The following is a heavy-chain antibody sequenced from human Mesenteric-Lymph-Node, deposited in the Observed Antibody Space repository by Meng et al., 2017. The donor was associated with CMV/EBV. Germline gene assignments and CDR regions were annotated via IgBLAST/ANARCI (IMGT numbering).Heavy chain of an antibody. D-gene: IGHD3-3*01. V-gene: IGHV3-23*01. CDR2: ISSSDRST. J-gene: IGHJ4*02. Sequence: ETLSLTCAASGFTFSSYAMSWVRQTPGEGLEWVSSISSSDRSTYYADSVRGRFTISRDDSKNILYLQMNSLRAEDTALYYCAVGYDSRKVAYWGQGTLVTVSS. CDR3: AVGYDSRKVAY. CDR1: GFTFSSYA.